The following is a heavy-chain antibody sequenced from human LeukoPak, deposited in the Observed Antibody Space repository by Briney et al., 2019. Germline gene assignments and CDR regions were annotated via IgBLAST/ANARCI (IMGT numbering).Heavy chain of an antibody. Sequence: GGSLRLSCAASGFTFSGSAMHWVRQASGKGLEWVGRIRSKANSCATAYAASVKGRFTISRDDSKNTAYLQMNSLKTEDTAVYYCTRPLTDTVTPPGWGQGTLASVPS. J-gene: IGHJ4*02. D-gene: IGHD4-17*01. CDR2: IRSKANSCAT. V-gene: IGHV3-73*01. CDR1: GFTFSGSA. CDR3: TRPLTDTVTPPG.